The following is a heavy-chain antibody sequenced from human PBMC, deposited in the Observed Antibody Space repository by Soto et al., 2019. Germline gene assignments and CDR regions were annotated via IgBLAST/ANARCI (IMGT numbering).Heavy chain of an antibody. CDR3: ARSRFLDY. V-gene: IGHV1-69*06. CDR1: GDSFSTFA. D-gene: IGHD3-3*01. CDR2: IIPRFGKPA. Sequence: QVQLVQSGAEVKKPGSSVKVSCKASGDSFSTFAFSWVRQSPGQGLEWMGAIIPRFGKPANYAQKFQDRVTITADKSTTTVYMAVRSLRSEDTAVYYCARSRFLDYWGQGTPVTVSS. J-gene: IGHJ4*02.